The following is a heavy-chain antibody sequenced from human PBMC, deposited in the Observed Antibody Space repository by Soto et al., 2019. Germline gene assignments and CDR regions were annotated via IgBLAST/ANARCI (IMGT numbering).Heavy chain of an antibody. D-gene: IGHD4-17*01. CDR1: GGSISSYY. Sequence: SETLSLTCTVSGGSISSYYWSWIRQPPGKGLEWIGYIYYSGSTNYNPSLKSRVTISVDTSKNQFSLKLSSVTAADTAVYYCARGRRTAVTIDYWGQGTLVTVSS. J-gene: IGHJ4*02. CDR3: ARGRRTAVTIDY. V-gene: IGHV4-59*12. CDR2: IYYSGST.